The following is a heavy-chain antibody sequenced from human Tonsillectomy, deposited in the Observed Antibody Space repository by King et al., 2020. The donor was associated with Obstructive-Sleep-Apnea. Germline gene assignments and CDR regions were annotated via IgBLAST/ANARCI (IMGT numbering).Heavy chain of an antibody. Sequence: QLQESGPGLVKPSETLSLTCTVSGGSISSYYWSWIRQPPGKGLEWIGYIYYSGSTNYNPSLKSRVTISVDTSKNQFSLKLSSVTAADTAVYYCARDRGRELLVPDAFDIWGQGTMVTVSS. CDR2: IYYSGST. D-gene: IGHD1-26*01. J-gene: IGHJ3*02. CDR3: ARDRGRELLVPDAFDI. CDR1: GGSISSYY. V-gene: IGHV4-59*01.